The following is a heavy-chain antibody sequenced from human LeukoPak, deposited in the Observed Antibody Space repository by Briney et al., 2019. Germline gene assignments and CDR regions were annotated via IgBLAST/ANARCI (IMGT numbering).Heavy chain of an antibody. CDR2: IYYSGNT. Sequence: SETLSLTCTVSGGSISGYYWSWIRQPPGKGLEWIGYIYYSGNTRYNLSLKSRVTMSVDTSKNQFSLNLSSATAADTAVYYCARLRATAVTRYFDYWGQGTLVTVSS. CDR1: GGSISGYY. CDR3: ARLRATAVTRYFDY. D-gene: IGHD4-23*01. J-gene: IGHJ4*02. V-gene: IGHV4-59*12.